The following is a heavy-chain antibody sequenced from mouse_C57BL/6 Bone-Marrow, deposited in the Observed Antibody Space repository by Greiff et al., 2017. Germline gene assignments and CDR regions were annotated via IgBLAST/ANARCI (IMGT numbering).Heavy chain of an antibody. J-gene: IGHJ4*01. V-gene: IGHV5-9-1*02. D-gene: IGHD2-4*01. Sequence: DVHLVESGEGLVKPGGSLKLSCAASGFTFSSYAMSWVRQTPEKRLEWVAYISSGGDYIYYADTVKGRFTISRDNARNTLYLQMSSLKSEDTAMYYCTRDDYAYYAMDYWGQGTSVTVSS. CDR2: ISSGGDYI. CDR3: TRDDYAYYAMDY. CDR1: GFTFSSYA.